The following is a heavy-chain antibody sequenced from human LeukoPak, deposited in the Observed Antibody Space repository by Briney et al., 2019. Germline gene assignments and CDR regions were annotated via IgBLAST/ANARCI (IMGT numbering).Heavy chain of an antibody. CDR2: VHLNGAT. CDR1: GGSIITTNW. V-gene: IGHV4-4*02. J-gene: IGHJ4*02. Sequence: SETLSLTCGVSGGSIITTNWWSWVRQPPGKGLEWIGEVHLNGATNYNPSLESRVSMSIDKSKNQLSPKLNSVTAADTATYYCTRESGAFSPFGFWGQGTLVTVSS. D-gene: IGHD1-26*01. CDR3: TRESGAFSPFGF.